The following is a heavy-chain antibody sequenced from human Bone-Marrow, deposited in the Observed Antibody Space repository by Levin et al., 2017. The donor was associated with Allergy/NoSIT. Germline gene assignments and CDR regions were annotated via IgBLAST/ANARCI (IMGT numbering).Heavy chain of an antibody. V-gene: IGHV3-23*01. Sequence: GGSLRLSCAASGFTLSKSALTWVRQAPGKGLEWVSAISGSSDGPSYAASVKGRFTISRDNSNNTLYLQMNGLRADDTAVYYCAKEGIFGAVNWGQGTLVIVSS. J-gene: IGHJ4*02. CDR3: AKEGIFGAVN. CDR1: GFTLSKSA. CDR2: ISGSSDGP. D-gene: IGHD3-16*01.